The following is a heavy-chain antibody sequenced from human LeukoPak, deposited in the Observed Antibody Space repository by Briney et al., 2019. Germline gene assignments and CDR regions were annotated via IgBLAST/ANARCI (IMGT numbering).Heavy chain of an antibody. J-gene: IGHJ3*02. V-gene: IGHV3-48*03. D-gene: IGHD5-24*01. CDR2: SSSRGRTI. CDR1: GFTFSTSE. CDR3: ARDSGGHNYALDGFDI. Sequence: PGGSLRLSCAASGFTFSTSEMNWVRQAPGKGLAWISYSSSRGRTIFYAYSVKGRFIISRDNAKNSLYLQMNSLRAEDTAVYYCARDSGGHNYALDGFDIWGQGTMVTVSS.